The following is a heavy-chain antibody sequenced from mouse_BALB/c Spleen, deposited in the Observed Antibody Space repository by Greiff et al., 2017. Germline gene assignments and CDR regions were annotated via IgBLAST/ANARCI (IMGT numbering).Heavy chain of an antibody. CDR1: GFSLTSYG. J-gene: IGHJ3*01. CDR3: ARVGLRDAWFAY. V-gene: IGHV2-9*02. CDR2: IWAGGST. D-gene: IGHD2-4*01. Sequence: VKLMESGPGLVAPSQSLAITCTVSGFSLTSYGVHWVRQPPGKGLEWLGVIWAGGSTNYNSALMSRLSISKDNSKSQVFLKMNSLQTDDTAMYYCARVGLRDAWFAYWGQGTLVTVSA.